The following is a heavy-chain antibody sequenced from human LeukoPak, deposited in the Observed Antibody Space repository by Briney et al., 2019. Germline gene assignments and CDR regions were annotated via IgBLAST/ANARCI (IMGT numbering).Heavy chain of an antibody. Sequence: PSETLSLTCTVSGGSISSSSYYWGWIRQPPGKGLEWIGSIYYSGSTYYNPSLKSRVTISVDTSKNQFSLKLSSVTAADTAVYYCRVTMVREASNWFDPWGQGTLVTVSS. J-gene: IGHJ5*02. CDR1: GGSISSSSYY. V-gene: IGHV4-39*07. CDR3: RVTMVREASNWFDP. D-gene: IGHD3-10*01. CDR2: IYYSGST.